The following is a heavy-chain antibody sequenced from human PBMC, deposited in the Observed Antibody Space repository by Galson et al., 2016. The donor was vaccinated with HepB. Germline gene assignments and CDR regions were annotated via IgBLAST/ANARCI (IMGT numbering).Heavy chain of an antibody. CDR2: INPGGGTT. CDR3: ARDGGSYLNYLDY. D-gene: IGHD1-26*01. V-gene: IGHV1-46*01. CDR1: GFPFIRYF. J-gene: IGHJ4*02. Sequence: SVKVSCKASGFPFIRYFVHWVRQAPGQGLEWMGTINPGGGTTSYAERFEGRVTMTRDTSTSTVYMELRSLRSEDTAVYYCARDGGSYLNYLDYWGQGTLVPVSS.